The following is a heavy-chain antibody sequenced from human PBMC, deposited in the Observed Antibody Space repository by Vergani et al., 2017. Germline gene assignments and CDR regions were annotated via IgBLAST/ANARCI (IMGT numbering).Heavy chain of an antibody. CDR3: AKVSRRGSIPD. CDR2: IYNKVNT. J-gene: IGHJ1*01. D-gene: IGHD2-21*01. Sequence: QVQLLESGPGLVKPSQTLSLTCSVSGDSITSGDYFWSWIRQSPEKVLEWIGYIYNKVNTYYNPSLKCRVTISEDTSKNQFSLTLVSVTATDTALYYCAKVSRRGSIPDWGQESLVTVSS. CDR1: GDSITSGDYF. V-gene: IGHV4-30-4*08.